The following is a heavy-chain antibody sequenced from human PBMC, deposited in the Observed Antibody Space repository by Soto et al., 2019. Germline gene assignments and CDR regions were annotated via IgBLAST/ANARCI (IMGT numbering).Heavy chain of an antibody. D-gene: IGHD2-15*01. V-gene: IGHV3-49*03. J-gene: IGHJ4*02. CDR1: GFTFGDYA. CDR2: IRSKAYGGTT. Sequence: GGSLRLSCTASGFTFGDYAMSWFRQAPGKGLEWVGFIRSKAYGGTTEYAASVKGRFTISRDDSKSIAYLQMNSLKTEDTAVYYCTRTMEIVVVVAASDYWGQGTLVTVSS. CDR3: TRTMEIVVVVAASDY.